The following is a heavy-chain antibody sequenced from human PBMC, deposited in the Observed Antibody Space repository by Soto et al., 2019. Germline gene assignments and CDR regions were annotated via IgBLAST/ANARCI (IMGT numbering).Heavy chain of an antibody. CDR1: GFTFSSYA. CDR2: ISGSGGST. D-gene: IGHD1-26*01. J-gene: IGHJ3*02. CDR3: AKDKGGATDAFDI. Sequence: PGESLKISCAASGFTFSSYAMSWVRQAPGKGLEWVSAISGSGGSTYYADSVKGRFTISRDNSKNTLYLQMNSLRAEDTAVYYCAKDKGGATDAFDIWGQGTMVTVSS. V-gene: IGHV3-23*01.